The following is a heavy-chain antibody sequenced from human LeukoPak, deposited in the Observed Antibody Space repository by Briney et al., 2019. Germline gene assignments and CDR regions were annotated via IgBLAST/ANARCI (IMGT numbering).Heavy chain of an antibody. CDR1: GGTFSSYA. CDR3: ARVLRGYCSSTSCYTLGY. D-gene: IGHD2-2*02. CDR2: IIPIFGTA. J-gene: IGHJ4*02. V-gene: IGHV1-69*05. Sequence: ASVKVSCKDSGGTFSSYAISWVRQAPGQGLEWMGGIIPIFGTANYAQKFQGRVTITRDTSASTAYMELSSLRSEDTAVYYCARVLRGYCSSTSCYTLGYWGQGTLVTVSS.